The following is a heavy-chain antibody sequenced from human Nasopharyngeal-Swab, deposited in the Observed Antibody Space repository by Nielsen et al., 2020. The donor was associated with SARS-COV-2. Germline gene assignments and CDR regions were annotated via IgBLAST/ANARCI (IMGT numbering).Heavy chain of an antibody. CDR3: ARHEFRRGFCNNGGFDY. CDR1: GGSIRSSEHY. Sequence: SETLSLTCSVSGGSIRSSEHYWDWIRQTPGKGLEWIAVIYYSGTTTYNPSLKSRGTASLDTTKNLFSLKLTSVTVADTALYYCARHEFRRGFCNNGGFDYWGQGTLVNVSS. V-gene: IGHV4-39*01. D-gene: IGHD1/OR15-1a*01. CDR2: IYYSGTT. J-gene: IGHJ4*02.